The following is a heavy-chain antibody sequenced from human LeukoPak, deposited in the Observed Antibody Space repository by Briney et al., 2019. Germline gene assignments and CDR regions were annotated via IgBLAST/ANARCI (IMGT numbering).Heavy chain of an antibody. CDR1: GFTFSSYN. J-gene: IGHJ4*02. D-gene: IGHD6-19*01. CDR3: TRDPPSSGWSFDY. V-gene: IGHV3-21*01. CDR2: ISSSSSYI. Sequence: GGSLRLSCAASGFTFSSYNMNWVRQAPGKGLEWVSSISSSSSYIYYTDSVKGRFTISRDNAKNSLYLQMNSLRAEDTAVYYCTRDPPSSGWSFDYWGQGTLVTVSS.